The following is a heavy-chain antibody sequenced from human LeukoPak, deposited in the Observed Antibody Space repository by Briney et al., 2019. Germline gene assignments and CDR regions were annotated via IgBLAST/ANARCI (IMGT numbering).Heavy chain of an antibody. J-gene: IGHJ4*02. CDR3: GRDGVVTSYYFDY. CDR2: ISAYDGNT. Sequence: ASVTVSFTSSGYTFFNYGISWVRQAPGPGLERIGWISAYDGNTNYTQKLQNRVTVTRDISTSTAYMELRSLRSDDTAVYYCGRDGVVTSYYFDYWGQGTLVTVSS. D-gene: IGHD3-3*01. CDR1: GYTFFNYG. V-gene: IGHV1-18*01.